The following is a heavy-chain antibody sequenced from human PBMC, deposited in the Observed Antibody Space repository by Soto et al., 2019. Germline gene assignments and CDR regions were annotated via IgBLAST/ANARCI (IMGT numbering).Heavy chain of an antibody. CDR3: ARDRGLVVVPAATLYYDGMDV. J-gene: IGHJ6*02. CDR2: ISSSSSYI. V-gene: IGHV3-21*01. Sequence: GGSLRLSCAASGFTFSSYSMNWVRQAPGKGLEWVSSISSSSSYIYYADSVKGRFTISRDNAKNSLYLQMNSLRAEDTAVYYCARDRGLVVVPAATLYYDGMDVWGQGTTVTVSS. D-gene: IGHD2-2*01. CDR1: GFTFSSYS.